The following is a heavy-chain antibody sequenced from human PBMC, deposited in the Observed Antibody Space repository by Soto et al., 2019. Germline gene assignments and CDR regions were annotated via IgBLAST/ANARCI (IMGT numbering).Heavy chain of an antibody. CDR2: IIPIFGTA. CDR1: GGTFSSAA. D-gene: IGHD2-2*01. CDR3: ASVSM. Sequence: QVQLVQSGAEVKKPGSSGKVSCTASGGTFSSAAVSWVRQAPGQGLEWMGGIIPIFGTANYAQKLQGRVTITADEYPSKAYMELSSLRSEDTAVYYCASVSMWGQGTLVNVSS. J-gene: IGHJ4*02. V-gene: IGHV1-69*01.